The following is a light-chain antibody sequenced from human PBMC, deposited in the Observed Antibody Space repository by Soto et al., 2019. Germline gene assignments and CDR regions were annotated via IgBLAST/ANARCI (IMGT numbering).Light chain of an antibody. CDR3: CSYAGSSYV. V-gene: IGLV2-11*01. CDR2: DVS. J-gene: IGLJ1*01. CDR1: SSDVGGYNY. Sequence: QSALTQPRSVSGSPGQSVTISCTGTSSDVGGYNYVSWYQQHPGKAPKLMIYDVSKRPSGVPDRVSGSKSGNTASRTISGLQAEDEADYYSCSYAGSSYVFGTGTKLTVL.